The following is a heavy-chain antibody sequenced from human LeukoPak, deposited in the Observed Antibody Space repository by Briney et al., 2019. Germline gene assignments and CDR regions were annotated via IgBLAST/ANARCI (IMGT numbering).Heavy chain of an antibody. D-gene: IGHD2-21*02. J-gene: IGHJ5*02. Sequence: PSETLSLTCAVSGYSISSGDYWGWFRQPPGKGLEWIGSIYHSGSTHYNPSLKSRVTISVDTSKNQFSLKLSSVTAADTAVYYCARNTTEVVTAKWFDPWGQGTLVTVSS. CDR3: ARNTTEVVTAKWFDP. CDR1: GYSISSGDY. V-gene: IGHV4-38-2*01. CDR2: IYHSGST.